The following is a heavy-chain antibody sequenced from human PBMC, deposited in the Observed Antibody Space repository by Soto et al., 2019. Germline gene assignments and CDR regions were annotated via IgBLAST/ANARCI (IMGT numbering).Heavy chain of an antibody. CDR2: INAANGNT. CDR3: AKEPAVAGMLALDF. Sequence: QAQIVQSGVEVKKPGASVKISCTASGYTFTNYITHWVRQAPGQRLEWMGWINAANGNTKYSQKFQGRVTSTRHTSATTVYMDLNSLKSEDTAVYYCAKEPAVAGMLALDFWGQGTLVTV. CDR1: GYTFTNYI. V-gene: IGHV1-3*01. D-gene: IGHD6-19*01. J-gene: IGHJ4*02.